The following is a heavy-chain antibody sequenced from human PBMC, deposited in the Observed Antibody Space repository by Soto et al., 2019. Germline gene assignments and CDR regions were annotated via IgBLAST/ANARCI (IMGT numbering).Heavy chain of an antibody. V-gene: IGHV4-30-2*01. Sequence: QLQLQESGSGLVKPSQTLSLTCAVSGGSISSGGYSWNWIRQPPGKGLEWIGYIYHSGSTYYNPSLKSRVTVSVDKSKNQFSLMLSSVTAADTAVYYCARDDLYGGWFDPWGQGTLVTVSS. CDR1: GGSISSGGYS. CDR2: IYHSGST. D-gene: IGHD4-17*01. J-gene: IGHJ5*02. CDR3: ARDDLYGGWFDP.